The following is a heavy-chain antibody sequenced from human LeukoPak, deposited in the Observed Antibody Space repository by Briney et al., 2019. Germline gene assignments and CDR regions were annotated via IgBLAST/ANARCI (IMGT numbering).Heavy chain of an antibody. Sequence: PGGSLRLSCAASGFTFSSYGMHWVRQAPGKGLEWVAVISYDGSNKYYADSVKGRFTISRDNSKNTLYLQMNSLRAEDTAVYYCAKDLIKGVRGLGAINWFDPWGQGTLVTVSS. CDR1: GFTFSSYG. D-gene: IGHD1-26*01. CDR2: ISYDGSNK. J-gene: IGHJ5*02. CDR3: AKDLIKGVRGLGAINWFDP. V-gene: IGHV3-30*18.